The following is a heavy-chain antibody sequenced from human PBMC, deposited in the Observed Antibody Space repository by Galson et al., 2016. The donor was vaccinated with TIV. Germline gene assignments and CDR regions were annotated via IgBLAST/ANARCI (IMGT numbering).Heavy chain of an antibody. CDR3: ARGRYCTATVCFRDWFDP. V-gene: IGHV3-48*02. J-gene: IGHJ5*02. Sequence: SLRLSCAASGFTSGFTFGRYSMNWVRQAPGKGLEWISYITTASGTIQYADSVTGRFTISRDNARNSLFLHMNSLRDVDTAMYFCARGRYCTATVCFRDWFDPWGQGTLVTVSS. CDR1: GFTFGRYS. CDR2: ITTASGTI. D-gene: IGHD2-8*02.